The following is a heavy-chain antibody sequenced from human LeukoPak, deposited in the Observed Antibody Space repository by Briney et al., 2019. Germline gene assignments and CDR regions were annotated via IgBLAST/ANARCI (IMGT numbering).Heavy chain of an antibody. CDR3: ARRSTRWYDSNGSHLGY. D-gene: IGHD3-22*01. CDR1: GYTFTSYY. V-gene: IGHV1-8*02. J-gene: IGHJ4*02. Sequence: ASVKVSCKASGYTFTSYYMHWVRQAPGQGLEWMGWMNPNSGNTGYAQKFQGRVTMTRNTSISTAYMELSSLRSEDTAVYYCARRSTRWYDSNGSHLGYWGQGTLVTVSS. CDR2: MNPNSGNT.